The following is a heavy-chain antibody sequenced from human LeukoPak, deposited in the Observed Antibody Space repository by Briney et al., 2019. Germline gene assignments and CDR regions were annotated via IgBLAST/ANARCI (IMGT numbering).Heavy chain of an antibody. V-gene: IGHV4-34*01. D-gene: IGHD2-2*01. CDR2: INHSGST. J-gene: IGHJ2*01. CDR3: ARKAGYCSSTSCSHYWYFDL. Sequence: PSETLSLTCAVYGGSFSGYYWSWIRQPPGKGLEWIGEINHSGSTNYNPSLTSRVTISVDTSKNQFSLKLSSVTAADTAVYYCARKAGYCSSTSCSHYWYFDLWGRGTLVTVSS. CDR1: GGSFSGYY.